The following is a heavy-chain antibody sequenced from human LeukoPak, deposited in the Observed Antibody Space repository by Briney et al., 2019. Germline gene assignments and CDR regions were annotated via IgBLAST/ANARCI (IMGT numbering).Heavy chain of an antibody. CDR2: INHSGST. J-gene: IGHJ6*02. D-gene: IGHD2-2*01. CDR3: ARGDCSSTSCQIRYYYYGMDV. Sequence: SETLSLTCAVYGGSFSGYYWSWIRQPPGKGLEWIGEINHSGSTNYNPSLKSRDTISVDTSKNQFSLKLSSVTAADTAVYYCARGDCSSTSCQIRYYYYGMDVWGQGTTVTVSS. CDR1: GGSFSGYY. V-gene: IGHV4-34*01.